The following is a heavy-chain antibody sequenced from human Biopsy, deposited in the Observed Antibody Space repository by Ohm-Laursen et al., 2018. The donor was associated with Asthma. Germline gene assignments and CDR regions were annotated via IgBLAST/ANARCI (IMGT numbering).Heavy chain of an antibody. V-gene: IGHV1-2*06. CDR3: ARGQKSAGDRWFDP. CDR1: GYTFIGCH. Sequence: VSVKVSCKASGYTFIGCHIHWMRQAPGQGLEWMGRINPNSDGTNYAQKFQGRVTMTRDTSISTAYMEVSRLRSDDTAVYYCARGQKSAGDRWFDPWGQGTLVTVSS. CDR2: INPNSDGT. D-gene: IGHD6-13*01. J-gene: IGHJ5*02.